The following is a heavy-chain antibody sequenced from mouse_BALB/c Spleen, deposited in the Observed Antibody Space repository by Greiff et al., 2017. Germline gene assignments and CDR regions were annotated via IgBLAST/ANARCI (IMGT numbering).Heavy chain of an antibody. CDR1: GYAFSSYW. CDR3: ASPSTTVAPRGAMDY. J-gene: IGHJ4*01. CDR2: IYPGDGDT. D-gene: IGHD1-1*01. Sequence: VKLMESGAELVRPGSSVKISCKASGYAFSSYWMNWVKQRPGQGLEWIGQIYPGDGDTNYNGKFKGKATLTADKSSSTAYMQLSSLTSEDSAVYFCASPSTTVAPRGAMDYWGQGTSVTVSS. V-gene: IGHV1-80*01.